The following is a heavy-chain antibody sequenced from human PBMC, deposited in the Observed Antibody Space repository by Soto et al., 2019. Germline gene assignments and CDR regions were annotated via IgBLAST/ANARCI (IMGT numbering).Heavy chain of an antibody. J-gene: IGHJ6*02. CDR1: GGAISSYY. D-gene: IGHD3-9*01. CDR3: ARDGGYYDILTGSGTYGMDV. Sequence: SETLSLTCTVSGGAISSYYWSWIRQPPGKGLEWIGYIYYSGSTNYNPSLKSRVTISVDTSKSQFSLKLSSVTAADTAVYYCARDGGYYDILTGSGTYGMDVWGQGTTVTVSS. V-gene: IGHV4-59*01. CDR2: IYYSGST.